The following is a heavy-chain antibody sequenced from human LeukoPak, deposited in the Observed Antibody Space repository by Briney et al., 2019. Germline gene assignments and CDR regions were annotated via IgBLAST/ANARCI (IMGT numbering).Heavy chain of an antibody. CDR3: ARANALYCSSTSCLFDY. CDR1: GYTFTDYY. CDR2: INPNSGGT. Sequence: GASVKVSCTASGYTFTDYYIHWVRQAPGQGLEWMAWINPNSGGTYYAQNFHDRITLTRGTSISTAYMELSRLRSDDTAIYYCARANALYCSSTSCLFDYWGQGTLVTVSS. V-gene: IGHV1-2*02. D-gene: IGHD2-2*01. J-gene: IGHJ4*02.